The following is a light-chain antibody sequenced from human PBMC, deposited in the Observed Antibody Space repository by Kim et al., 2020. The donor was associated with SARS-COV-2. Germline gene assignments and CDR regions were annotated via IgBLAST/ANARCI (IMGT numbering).Light chain of an antibody. J-gene: IGKJ4*01. CDR2: DAS. CDR3: QQRGNPLT. CDR1: QSISYS. V-gene: IGKV3-11*01. Sequence: SLSPGERATLSGRASQSISYSLAWYQQKPGQAPRLLIYDASSRATGIPARFSGGGSWTDFTLTISSLEPEDFAVYYCQQRGNPLTFGGGTKVDIK.